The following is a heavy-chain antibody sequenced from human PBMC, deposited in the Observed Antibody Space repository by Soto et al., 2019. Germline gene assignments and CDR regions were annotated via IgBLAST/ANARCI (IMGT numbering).Heavy chain of an antibody. J-gene: IGHJ4*02. CDR1: GFNLGTFT. V-gene: IGHV3-21*01. Sequence: GGSLRLSCAASGFNLGTFTMNWVRQAPGKGLEWVSSIGTTSTFIFYADSVRGRFTISRDNAKNSVFLQMNSLRAEDTAIYYCARVAYWGPGTQVTVSS. CDR2: IGTTSTFI. CDR3: ARVAY.